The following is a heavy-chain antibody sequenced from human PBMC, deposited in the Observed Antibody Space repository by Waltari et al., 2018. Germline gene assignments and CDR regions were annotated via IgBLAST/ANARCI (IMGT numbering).Heavy chain of an antibody. V-gene: IGHV4-38-2*02. J-gene: IGHJ4*02. CDR3: ANRNDY. Sequence: QVQLQESGPGLVTPSETLSLTCIVSGSSIGSGYYWGWSRQPPGKGLEWIGSIYHSGSTYYNPSLKSRVTISVDTSKNQFSLKLSSVTAADTAVYYCANRNDYWGQGTLVTVSS. CDR1: GSSIGSGYY. CDR2: IYHSGST.